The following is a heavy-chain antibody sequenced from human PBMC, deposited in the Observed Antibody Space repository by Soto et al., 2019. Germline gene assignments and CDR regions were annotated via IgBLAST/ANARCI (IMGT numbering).Heavy chain of an antibody. V-gene: IGHV3-23*01. CDR2: ISARGGDT. CDR1: GFTFSNYG. D-gene: IGHD3-10*01. Sequence: GGSLRLSCVASGFTFSNYGMTWVRQTPGKGLEWVSIISARGGDTYYADSVRGRIAISRDNSKNTLYLQLNSLRAEDTAIYYCAKKGGSGLYFDYWGQGTLVTVSS. J-gene: IGHJ4*02. CDR3: AKKGGSGLYFDY.